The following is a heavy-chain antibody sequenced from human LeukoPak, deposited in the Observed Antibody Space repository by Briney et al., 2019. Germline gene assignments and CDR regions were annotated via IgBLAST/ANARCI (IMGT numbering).Heavy chain of an antibody. CDR3: AREGCSSTSCYDY. J-gene: IGHJ4*02. D-gene: IGHD2-2*01. CDR1: GYTFTSYD. V-gene: IGHV1-8*03. Sequence: ASVKVSCKASGYTFTSYDINWVRQATGQGLEWMGWMNPNSGNTGYPQKFQGRVTITRNTSTSTAYMELSSLRSEDTAVYYCAREGCSSTSCYDYWGQGTLVTVSS. CDR2: MNPNSGNT.